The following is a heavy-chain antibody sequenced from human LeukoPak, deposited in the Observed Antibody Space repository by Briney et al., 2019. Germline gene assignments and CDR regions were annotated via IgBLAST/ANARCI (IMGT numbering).Heavy chain of an antibody. CDR3: ARDAPASYYDILTGYPPNFDY. Sequence: GGSLRLSCAASGFTFSSYWMHWVRQAPGKGPVWVSRINSDGSSTSYADSVKGRFAISRDNAKNTLYLQMNSLRAEDTAVYYCARDAPASYYDILTGYPPNFDYWGQGTLVTVSS. J-gene: IGHJ4*02. CDR1: GFTFSSYW. V-gene: IGHV3-74*01. D-gene: IGHD3-9*01. CDR2: INSDGSST.